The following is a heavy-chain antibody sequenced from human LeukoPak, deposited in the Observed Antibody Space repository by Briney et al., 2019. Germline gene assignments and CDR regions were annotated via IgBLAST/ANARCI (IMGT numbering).Heavy chain of an antibody. CDR1: GFTFSRSW. D-gene: IGHD3-16*01. V-gene: IGHV3-7*01. CDR2: INEDGSEI. CDR3: ARDYFWEQYYFDS. Sequence: GGSLRLSCAASGFTFSRSWMTWVRQAPGKGLEWVASINEDGSEIHYVDSVKGRFTISRDNAKNSLYLQMNSLRAEDTAVYYCARDYFWEQYYFDSWGQGTLVTVSS. J-gene: IGHJ4*02.